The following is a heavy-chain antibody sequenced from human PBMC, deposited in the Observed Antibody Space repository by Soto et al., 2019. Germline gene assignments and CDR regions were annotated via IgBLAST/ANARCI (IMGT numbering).Heavy chain of an antibody. Sequence: GGSLRLSCAASGFTFSSYDMHWVRQATGRGLEWVSAIGTAGDTYYPGSVKGRFTISRENAKNSLYLQMNSLRAGDTAVYYCARAPRDCSITICDYSYYYYQMYVRAQQTTVPVSS. CDR1: GFTFSSYD. D-gene: IGHD2-2*01. J-gene: IGHJ6*02. CDR3: ARAPRDCSITICDYSYYYYQMYV. V-gene: IGHV3-13*01. CDR2: IGTAGDT.